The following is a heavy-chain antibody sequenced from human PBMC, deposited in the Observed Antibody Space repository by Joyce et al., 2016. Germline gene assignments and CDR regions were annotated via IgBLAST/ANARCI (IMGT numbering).Heavy chain of an antibody. CDR1: GGSISSSSYY. V-gene: IGHV4-39*01. D-gene: IGHD2-15*01. Sequence: QLQLQESGPGLVKPSENLSLTCTVSGGSISSSSYYWGWVRQPPGKGLEWVGSIYYSGRTYYNPSLQSRVTISLDTSNNQCSLKLSSVTAADTAMYYCAKLPGRRSCYSCYFDYWGQGTLVTVSS. CDR3: AKLPGRRSCYSCYFDY. J-gene: IGHJ4*02. CDR2: IYYSGRT.